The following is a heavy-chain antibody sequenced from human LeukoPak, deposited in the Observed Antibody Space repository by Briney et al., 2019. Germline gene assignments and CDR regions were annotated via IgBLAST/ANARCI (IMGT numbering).Heavy chain of an antibody. Sequence: GGSLRLSCAASGFTFSSYGMHWVRQAPGKGLEWVAVISYDGSNKYYADSVKGRFTISRDNSKNTLYLQMNSLRAEDTAVYYCARARRDGYNSLDYYYGMDVWGQGTTVTVSS. CDR2: ISYDGSNK. D-gene: IGHD5-24*01. CDR1: GFTFSSYG. CDR3: ARARRDGYNSLDYYYGMDV. V-gene: IGHV3-30*03. J-gene: IGHJ6*02.